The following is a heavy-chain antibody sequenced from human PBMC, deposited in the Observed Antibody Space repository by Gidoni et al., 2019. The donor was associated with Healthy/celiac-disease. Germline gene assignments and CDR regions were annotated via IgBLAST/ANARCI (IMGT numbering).Heavy chain of an antibody. CDR1: GFTFSDYY. CDR3: ARVHDYVWGSYGY. CDR2: ISSSSSYT. J-gene: IGHJ4*02. V-gene: IGHV3-11*06. D-gene: IGHD3-16*01. Sequence: QVQLVASGGGLVKPGGSLRLSCAASGFTFSDYYMSWIRQAPGKGLEWVSYISSSSSYTNYADSVKGRFTISRDNAKNSLYLQMNSLRAEDTAVYYCARVHDYVWGSYGYWGQGTLVTVSS.